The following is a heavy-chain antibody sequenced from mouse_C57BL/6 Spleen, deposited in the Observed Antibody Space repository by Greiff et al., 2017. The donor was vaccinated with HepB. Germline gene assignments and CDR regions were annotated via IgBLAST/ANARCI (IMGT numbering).Heavy chain of an antibody. D-gene: IGHD2-4*01. V-gene: IGHV5-17*01. CDR1: GFTFSDYG. CDR3: AREGIYYDYDAWFAY. CDR2: ISSGSSTI. Sequence: EVKLMESGGGLVKPGGSLKLSCAASGFTFSDYGMHWVRQAPEKGLEWVAYISSGSSTIYYADTVKGRFTISRDNAKNTLFLQMTSLRSEDTAMYYCAREGIYYDYDAWFAYWGQGTLVTVSA. J-gene: IGHJ3*01.